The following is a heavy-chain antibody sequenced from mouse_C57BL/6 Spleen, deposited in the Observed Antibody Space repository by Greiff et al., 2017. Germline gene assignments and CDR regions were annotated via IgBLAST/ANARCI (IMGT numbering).Heavy chain of an antibody. V-gene: IGHV1-59*01. CDR1: GYTFTSYW. CDR3: ARSQGRAFFDY. Sequence: QVQLQQPGAELVRPGTSVKLSCKASGYTFTSYWMRWVKQRPGQGLEWIGVIDPSDSYTNYNQKFKGKATLTVDTSSSTAYMQLSSLTSEDSAVYYCARSQGRAFFDYWGQGTTLTVSS. CDR2: IDPSDSYT. D-gene: IGHD3-1*01. J-gene: IGHJ2*01.